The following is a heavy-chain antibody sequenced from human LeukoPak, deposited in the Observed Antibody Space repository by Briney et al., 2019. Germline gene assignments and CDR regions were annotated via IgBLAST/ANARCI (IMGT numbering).Heavy chain of an antibody. J-gene: IGHJ4*02. CDR2: IRNKPNSHAT. Sequence: GGSLRLSCAASGFTFSVSAMHWVRQASGKGLEWVGRIRNKPNSHATEYAASVKGRFTISRDDSKTTAYLQMNSLKTEDTAVYYCTRQRGSCSGGNCCFDYWGQGTPVTVSS. CDR3: TRQRGSCSGGNCCFDY. D-gene: IGHD2-15*01. CDR1: GFTFSVSA. V-gene: IGHV3-73*01.